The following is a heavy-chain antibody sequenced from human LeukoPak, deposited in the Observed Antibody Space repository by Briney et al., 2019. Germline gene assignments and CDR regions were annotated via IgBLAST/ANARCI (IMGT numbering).Heavy chain of an antibody. J-gene: IGHJ4*02. CDR2: ISYDGSNK. D-gene: IGHD3-10*01. Sequence: GRSLRLSCAASGFTFSSYAMHWVRRAPGKGLEWVAVISYDGSNKYYADSVKGRFTISRDNSKNTLYLQMNSLRAEDTAVYYCARDHYGSGDARRFDYWGQGTLVTVSS. V-gene: IGHV3-30-3*01. CDR3: ARDHYGSGDARRFDY. CDR1: GFTFSSYA.